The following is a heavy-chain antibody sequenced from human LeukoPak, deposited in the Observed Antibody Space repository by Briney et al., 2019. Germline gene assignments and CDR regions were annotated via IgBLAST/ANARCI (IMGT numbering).Heavy chain of an antibody. Sequence: SQTLSLTFAISGDSVSINSGAWNWIRQSPSRGLEWLGRTYYRSKWYNDYAVSVKSQITINPDTSRNQFSLQLNSVTPEDTAVYYCARGYYLDYWGQGTLVTVSS. CDR1: GDSVSINSGA. J-gene: IGHJ4*02. V-gene: IGHV6-1*01. CDR3: ARGYYLDY. CDR2: TYYRSKWYN.